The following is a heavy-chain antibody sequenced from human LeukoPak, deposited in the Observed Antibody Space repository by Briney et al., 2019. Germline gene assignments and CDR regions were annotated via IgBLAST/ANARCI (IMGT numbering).Heavy chain of an antibody. V-gene: IGHV1-18*01. CDR3: ARHSSDWEFDY. CDR2: TSAYNGNT. D-gene: IGHD6-19*01. Sequence: ASVKVSCKASGYSFTSYGISWVRQAPRQGLEWMGWTSAYNGNTNYAQKLQGRVTMTTDTSTSTAYMELRSLRSDDTAVYYCARHSSDWEFDYWGQGTLVTVSS. J-gene: IGHJ4*02. CDR1: GYSFTSYG.